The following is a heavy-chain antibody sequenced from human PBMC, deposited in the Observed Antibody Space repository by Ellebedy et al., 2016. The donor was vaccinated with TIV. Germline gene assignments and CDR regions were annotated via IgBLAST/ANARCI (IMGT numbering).Heavy chain of an antibody. CDR2: ISSSSSTI. CDR1: GFTFSSYS. Sequence: GESLKISXAASGFTFSSYSMNWVRQAPGKGLEWVSYISSSSSTIYYADSVKGRFTISRDNAKNSLYLQMNSLRDEDTAVYYCARDRPYDSSAISYYYYMDVWGKGTTVTVSS. CDR3: ARDRPYDSSAISYYYYMDV. V-gene: IGHV3-48*02. D-gene: IGHD3-22*01. J-gene: IGHJ6*03.